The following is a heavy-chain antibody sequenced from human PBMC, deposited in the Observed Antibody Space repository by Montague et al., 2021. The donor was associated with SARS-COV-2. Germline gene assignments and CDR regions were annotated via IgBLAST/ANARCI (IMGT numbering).Heavy chain of an antibody. J-gene: IGHJ6*02. Sequence: PALVKPTQTLTLTCTFSGSSLSTSGVCVSWIRQPPGKALEWLARIDWDDDKYYSTSLKTRLTISKDTSKNQVVLTMTNMDPVDTATYYCARRTYDILTGYDYGMDVWGQGTTVTVSS. V-gene: IGHV2-70*11. CDR3: ARRTYDILTGYDYGMDV. CDR2: IDWDDDK. D-gene: IGHD3-9*01. CDR1: GSSLSTSGVC.